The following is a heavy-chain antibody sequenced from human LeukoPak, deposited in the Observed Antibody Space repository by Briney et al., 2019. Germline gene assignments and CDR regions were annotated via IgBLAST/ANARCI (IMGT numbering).Heavy chain of an antibody. CDR1: RFTFNNYG. D-gene: IGHD6-13*01. J-gene: IGHJ5*02. Sequence: PGGSLRLSCTASRFTFNNYGMTWVRQAPGKGLEWVSSISSGSSYIYYADSVKGRFTISRDNAKNSLYLQMNSLRAEDTAVYYCARGYSSRLYNWLDPWGQGTLVTVSS. CDR2: ISSGSSYI. V-gene: IGHV3-21*01. CDR3: ARGYSSRLYNWLDP.